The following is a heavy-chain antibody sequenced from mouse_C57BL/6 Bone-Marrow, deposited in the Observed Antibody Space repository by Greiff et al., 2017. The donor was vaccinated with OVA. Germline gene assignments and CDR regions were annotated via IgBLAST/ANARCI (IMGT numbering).Heavy chain of an antibody. J-gene: IGHJ3*01. CDR1: GFSLSTSGMG. CDR2: IYWDDDK. V-gene: IGHV8-12*01. CDR3: ARSTDQAWFAY. Sequence: QVTLKESGPGILQSSQTLSLTCSFSGFSLSTSGMGVSWIRQPSGKGLEWLAHIYWDDDKRYNPSLKRRLTISKDNSRNQVFLKLTSVDTADTATYYCARSTDQAWFAYWGQGTLVTVSA.